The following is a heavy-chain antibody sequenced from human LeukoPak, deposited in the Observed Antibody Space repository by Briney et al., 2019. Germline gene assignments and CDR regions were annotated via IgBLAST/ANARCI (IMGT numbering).Heavy chain of an antibody. CDR3: AKRDGYSSYFDY. CDR2: SSGSGSNT. Sequence: GGSLRLSCAASGFTFSSYAMSWVRQAPGKGLEWVSASSGSGSNTYSADSVKGRFTISRDNSKNTLYLQMNSLRAEDTAVYYCAKRDGYSSYFDYWGQGTLVTVSS. CDR1: GFTFSSYA. V-gene: IGHV3-23*01. J-gene: IGHJ4*02. D-gene: IGHD5-24*01.